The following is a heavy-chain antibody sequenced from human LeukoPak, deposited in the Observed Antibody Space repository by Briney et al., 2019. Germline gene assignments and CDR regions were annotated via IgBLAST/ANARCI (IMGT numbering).Heavy chain of an antibody. CDR2: FDPEDGET. D-gene: IGHD5-12*01. J-gene: IGHJ4*02. CDR1: GYTLTELS. V-gene: IGHV1-24*01. CDR3: ATGGGGYSGYDLSY. Sequence: ASVKVSCKVSGYTLTELSMHWVRQAPGKGLEWMGGFDPEDGETIYAQKFQGRVTMTEDTSTDTAYMELSSLRSEDTAVYYCATGGGGYSGYDLSYWGQGTLVTVSS.